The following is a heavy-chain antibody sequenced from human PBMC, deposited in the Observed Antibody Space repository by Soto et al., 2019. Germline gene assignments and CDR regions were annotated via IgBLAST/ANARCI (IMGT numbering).Heavy chain of an antibody. Sequence: GGSLRLSCAASGFTFSSYAMHWVRQAPGKGLEWVAVISYDGSNKYYADSVRGRFTISRDNSKNTLYLQMNSLRAEDTAVYYCARRGILIAAAGPYFDYWGQGTLVTISS. J-gene: IGHJ4*02. CDR2: ISYDGSNK. CDR3: ARRGILIAAAGPYFDY. V-gene: IGHV3-30-3*01. D-gene: IGHD6-13*01. CDR1: GFTFSSYA.